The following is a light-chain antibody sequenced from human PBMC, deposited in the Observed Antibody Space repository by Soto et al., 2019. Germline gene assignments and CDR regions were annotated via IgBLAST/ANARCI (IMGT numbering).Light chain of an antibody. CDR3: QQYGSSPST. J-gene: IGKJ4*01. Sequence: ENILTQSPGTLSLSPGEGATLSCRASQSVDSRYLAWYQQKPGQAPRLLIQGASNRATGIPDRFSGSGSGTDFTLTIRRLEPEDFAVYYCQQYGSSPSTFGGGTKVEIK. CDR2: GAS. V-gene: IGKV3-20*01. CDR1: QSVDSRY.